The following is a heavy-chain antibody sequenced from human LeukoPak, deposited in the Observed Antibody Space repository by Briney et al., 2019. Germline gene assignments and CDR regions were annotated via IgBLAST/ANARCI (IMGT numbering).Heavy chain of an antibody. Sequence: GGSLRLSCAASGFTFSSYAMSWVRQAPGKGLEWVSAISGSGGSTYYADSVKGRFTISRDNSKNTLYLQMNSLRAEDTAVDYCAKWVGWLDYYYYVDVWGKGTTVTVSS. CDR2: ISGSGGST. CDR1: GFTFSSYA. D-gene: IGHD6-19*01. J-gene: IGHJ6*03. V-gene: IGHV3-23*01. CDR3: AKWVGWLDYYYYVDV.